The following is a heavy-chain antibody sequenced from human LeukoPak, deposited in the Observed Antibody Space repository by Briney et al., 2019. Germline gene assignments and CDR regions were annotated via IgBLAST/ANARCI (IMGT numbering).Heavy chain of an antibody. CDR2: IYTSGST. Sequence: SETLSLTCTVSGGSISSYYWSWIRQPPGKGLEWIGRIYTSGSTNYNPSLKSRVTMSVDTSKNQFSLKLSSVTAADTAVYYCARDLRGKSAYYYYYMDVWGKGTTVTISS. CDR1: GGSISSYY. J-gene: IGHJ6*03. CDR3: ARDLRGKSAYYYYYMDV. V-gene: IGHV4-4*07. D-gene: IGHD3-16*01.